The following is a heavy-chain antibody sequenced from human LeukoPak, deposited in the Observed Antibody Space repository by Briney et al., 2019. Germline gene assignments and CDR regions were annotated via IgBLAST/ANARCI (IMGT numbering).Heavy chain of an antibody. CDR2: IRSKAYGGTT. J-gene: IGHJ3*02. CDR3: TRLVAVSRAFDI. CDR1: GFTFGDYA. V-gene: IGHV3-49*03. D-gene: IGHD3-16*02. Sequence: GGSLRLSCTASGFTFGDYAMSWFRQAPGKGLEWVGFIRSKAYGGTTEYAASVEGRFTISRDDSKSIAYLQMNSLKTEDTAMYYCTRLVAVSRAFDIWGQGTMVTVSS.